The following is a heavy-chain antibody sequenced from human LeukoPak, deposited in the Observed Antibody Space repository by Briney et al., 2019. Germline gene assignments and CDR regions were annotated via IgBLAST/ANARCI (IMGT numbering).Heavy chain of an antibody. V-gene: IGHV4-34*01. J-gene: IGHJ5*02. D-gene: IGHD2-15*01. CDR1: GGSFSGYY. Sequence: SETLSLTCAVYGGSFSGYYWTWIRQPPGKGLEWIGEINHSGSTNYNPSLKSRVTISVDTSNKQFSLKLTSVTVADTAVYYCARWWGFDPWGQGTLVTVSS. CDR3: ARWWGFDP. CDR2: INHSGST.